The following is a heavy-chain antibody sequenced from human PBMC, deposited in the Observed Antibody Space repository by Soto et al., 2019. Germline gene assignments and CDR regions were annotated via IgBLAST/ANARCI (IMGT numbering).Heavy chain of an antibody. Sequence: GGSLRLSCAASGFTFGFSSMNWVRQAPGKGLEWVSSISSSSDYIYYADSVKGRFTVSRDNAKNALYLQMNSLRAEDTAVYYCARDGSGWSRDCWGQGTVVTAPQ. V-gene: IGHV3-21*01. CDR3: ARDGSGWSRDC. CDR1: GFTFGFSS. D-gene: IGHD6-19*01. CDR2: ISSSSDYI. J-gene: IGHJ4*02.